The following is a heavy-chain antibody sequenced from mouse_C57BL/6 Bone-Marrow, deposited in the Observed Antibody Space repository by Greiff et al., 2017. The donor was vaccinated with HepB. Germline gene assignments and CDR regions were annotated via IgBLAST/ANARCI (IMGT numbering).Heavy chain of an antibody. CDR1: GYTFTSYG. Sequence: QVQLQQSGAELARPGASVKLSCKASGYTFTSYGISWVKQRSGQGLEWIGWFYPGSGSIKYNEKFKDKATLTADKSSSTVYMELSRLTSEDSAVYFCARHEEKRVYDYDGPLDYWGQGTTLTVSS. CDR3: ARHEEKRVYDYDGPLDY. D-gene: IGHD2-4*01. J-gene: IGHJ2*01. CDR2: FYPGSGSI. V-gene: IGHV1-62-2*01.